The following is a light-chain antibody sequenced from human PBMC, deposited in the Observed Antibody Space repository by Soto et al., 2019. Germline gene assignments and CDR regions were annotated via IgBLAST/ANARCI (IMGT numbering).Light chain of an antibody. Sequence: DIQMTQSPSSLSASVGDRVTITCRASQSISNYLYWYQQKAGKAPRLLIYAASSLQSGVPSRFSGSGSGTDFTLTISSLQPEGFATYYCQQSYSTSYTFCQGTKLEIK. J-gene: IGKJ2*01. CDR1: QSISNY. V-gene: IGKV1-39*01. CDR2: AAS. CDR3: QQSYSTSYT.